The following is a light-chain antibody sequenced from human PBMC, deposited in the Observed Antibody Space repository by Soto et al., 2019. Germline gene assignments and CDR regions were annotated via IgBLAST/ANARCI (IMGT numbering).Light chain of an antibody. CDR1: QGLVYSDGNTF. CDR3: VQGTHWPWT. CDR2: QVS. J-gene: IGKJ1*01. V-gene: IGKV2-30*01. Sequence: DVVMTQSPLSLSVTLGQPASISCRSSQGLVYSDGNTFLNWFHQRPGQSPRRLIYQVSNRDSGVPARFSGSGSGTDYTLTISRVEAEDVGICYCVQGTHWPWTFGQGTKVEIK.